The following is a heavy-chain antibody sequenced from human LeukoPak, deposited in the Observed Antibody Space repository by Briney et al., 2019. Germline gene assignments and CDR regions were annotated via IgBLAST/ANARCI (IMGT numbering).Heavy chain of an antibody. CDR3: ARANWAAGSFFDY. V-gene: IGHV4-59*02. J-gene: IGHJ4*02. CDR1: GGSVSSYY. Sequence: SETLSLTCTVSGGSVSSYYWSWIRQPPGKGLEWIGYIYYSGSTNYNPSLKSRVTISVDTSKNQFSLKLSSVTAADTAVYYCARANWAAGSFFDYWGQGTLVTVSS. D-gene: IGHD6-13*01. CDR2: IYYSGST.